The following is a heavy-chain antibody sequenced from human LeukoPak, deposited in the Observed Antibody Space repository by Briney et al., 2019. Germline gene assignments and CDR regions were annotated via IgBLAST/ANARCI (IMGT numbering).Heavy chain of an antibody. CDR3: ARDPVRFSSGWSFDY. Sequence: PGGSLRLSCAASGFTFDDYAMHWVRQAPGKGLEWVSLISWDGYSASYADSVKGRFTISRDNNKNSLFLQMSSLSPEDTAFYYCARDPVRFSSGWSFDYWGQGTLVTVSS. CDR1: GFTFDDYA. J-gene: IGHJ4*02. D-gene: IGHD6-19*01. CDR2: ISWDGYSA. V-gene: IGHV3-43D*03.